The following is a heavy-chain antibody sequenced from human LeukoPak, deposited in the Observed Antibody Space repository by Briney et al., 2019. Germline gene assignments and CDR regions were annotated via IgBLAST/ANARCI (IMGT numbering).Heavy chain of an antibody. CDR1: GGSISSSSYY. CDR3: ARDSYNYSYYYFDY. J-gene: IGHJ4*02. D-gene: IGHD5-18*01. CDR2: IYYSGST. Sequence: SETLSLTCTVSGGSISSSSYYWGWIRQPPGKGLEWIGSIYYSGSTYYNPSLKSRVTISVDTSKNQFSLKLSSVTAADTAVYYCARDSYNYSYYYFDYWGQGTLVTVSS. V-gene: IGHV4-39*02.